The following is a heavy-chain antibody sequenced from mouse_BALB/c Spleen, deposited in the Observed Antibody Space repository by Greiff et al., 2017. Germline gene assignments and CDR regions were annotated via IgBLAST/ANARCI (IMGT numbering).Heavy chain of an antibody. Sequence: QVQLQQPGAELVKPGASVKLSCKASGYTFTRYWMHWVKLRPGQGFEWIGEIHPSNGGTNYTEKFKRKATLTVDKSSSPAYMHLSRLTSVDSAVYYCKISDGSGYYAMDYWGQGTAGTVSA. D-gene: IGHD1-1*01. CDR1: GYTFTRYW. V-gene: IGHV1S16*01. J-gene: IGHJ4*01. CDR3: KISDGSGYYAMDY. CDR2: IHPSNGGT.